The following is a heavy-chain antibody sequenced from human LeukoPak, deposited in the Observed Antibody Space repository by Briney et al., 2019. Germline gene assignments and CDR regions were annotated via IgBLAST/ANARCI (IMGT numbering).Heavy chain of an antibody. CDR2: IIPIFGTA. D-gene: IGHD5-24*01. Sequence: SVKVSCKASGGTFSSYAISWVRQAPGQGLEWMGGIIPIFGTANYAQKFQGRVTITTDESTSTAYMELSSLRSEDTAVYYCARAPRGDGYPFGYWGQGTLVTVSS. J-gene: IGHJ4*02. CDR1: GGTFSSYA. CDR3: ARAPRGDGYPFGY. V-gene: IGHV1-69*05.